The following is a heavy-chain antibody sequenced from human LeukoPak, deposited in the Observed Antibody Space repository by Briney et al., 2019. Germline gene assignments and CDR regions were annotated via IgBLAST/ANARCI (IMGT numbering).Heavy chain of an antibody. V-gene: IGHV3-15*01. D-gene: IGHD2-2*01. J-gene: IGHJ4*02. Sequence: GGPLRLSVAASGFTSSNAGLTGFRQAPGRGLDWFGVFKRKTNSGTTDYAAPVKGRFTISRDDSKHTLYLQMNSLEIEDTAVYYCTTWLDCSSTSCYVNFDYWGQGTLVTVSS. CDR3: TTWLDCSSTSCYVNFDY. CDR1: GFTSSNAG. CDR2: FKRKTNSGTT.